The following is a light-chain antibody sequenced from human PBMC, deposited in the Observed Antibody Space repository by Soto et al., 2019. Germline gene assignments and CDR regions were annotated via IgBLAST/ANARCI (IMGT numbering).Light chain of an antibody. CDR1: QSVSSAH. CDR3: QQRSNWPQLT. CDR2: DAS. Sequence: EIVLTQSPGTLSLSPGERATLSCRASQSVSSAHLAWYQQKPGQAPRLLIYDASSRATGIPARFSGSGSGTDFTLTISSLEPEDFAVYYCQQRSNWPQLTFGGGTKVDIK. J-gene: IGKJ4*01. V-gene: IGKV3D-20*02.